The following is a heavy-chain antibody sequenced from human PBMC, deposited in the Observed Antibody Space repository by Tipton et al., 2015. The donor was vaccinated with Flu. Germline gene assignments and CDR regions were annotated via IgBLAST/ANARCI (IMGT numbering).Heavy chain of an antibody. J-gene: IGHJ4*02. CDR2: ISGGGGGT. D-gene: IGHD7-27*01. CDR1: GFTFSIYA. Sequence: SLRLPCAASGFTFSIYAMSWVRQAPGKRLEWISAISGGGGGTYYADSVKGRFSISRDNSKNMLYLRMDSLSAEDTAIYYCATLTGDDYWGQGDLVTVSS. V-gene: IGHV3-23*01. CDR3: ATLTGDDY.